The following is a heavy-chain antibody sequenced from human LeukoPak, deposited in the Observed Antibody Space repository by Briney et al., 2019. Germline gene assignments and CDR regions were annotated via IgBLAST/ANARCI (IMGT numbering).Heavy chain of an antibody. D-gene: IGHD1-1*01. Sequence: SQTLSLTCAISGDSVSSSSAAWSWIRQSPSRGIEWLGRTYYRSKWYNDYAVSVKSRITINPDTSKNQFSLQLNSMTPEDTAVYYCAREGSEGYLFDYWGQGTLVTVSS. CDR1: GDSVSSSSAA. CDR3: AREGSEGYLFDY. V-gene: IGHV6-1*01. CDR2: TYYRSKWYN. J-gene: IGHJ4*02.